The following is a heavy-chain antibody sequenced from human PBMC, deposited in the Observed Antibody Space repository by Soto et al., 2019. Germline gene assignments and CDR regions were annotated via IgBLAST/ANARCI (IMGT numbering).Heavy chain of an antibody. CDR3: ARDGLPFALDI. CDR1: GFTLSRHW. CDR2: IKEDGSEI. V-gene: IGHV3-7*03. D-gene: IGHD3-16*01. Sequence: VGSLRLSCAASGFTLSRHWMSWVRQAPGKGLEWVAKIKEDGSEINYVDSVKGRFTISRDNAKNSLYLQMDSLRAEDTAVYYCARDGLPFALDIWGHGTMVTVSS. J-gene: IGHJ3*02.